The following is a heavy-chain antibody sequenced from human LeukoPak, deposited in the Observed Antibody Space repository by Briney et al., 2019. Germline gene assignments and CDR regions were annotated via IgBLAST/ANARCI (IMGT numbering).Heavy chain of an antibody. D-gene: IGHD6-13*01. CDR3: AKAAAAPGFDF. CDR1: GSTSSSYA. J-gene: IGHJ4*02. Sequence: GGSLRLSCAASGSTSSSYALNWVRQAPGKGLEWVATVSGSGDRMYHADSVKGRFTISRDNSKNTIYLQMNSLRAEDTALYYCAKAAAAPGFDFWGQGTLVTVSS. V-gene: IGHV3-23*01. CDR2: VSGSGDRM.